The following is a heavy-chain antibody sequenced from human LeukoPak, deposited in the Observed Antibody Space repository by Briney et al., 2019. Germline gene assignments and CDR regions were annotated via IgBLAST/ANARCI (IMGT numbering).Heavy chain of an antibody. J-gene: IGHJ6*03. D-gene: IGHD2-2*01. CDR2: ISGDGGST. CDR1: GFTFDDYA. Sequence: GGSLRLSCAASGFTFDDYAMHWVRQAPGKGLEWVSLISGDGGSTYYEDSVKGRFTISRDNSKNSLYLQVNSLRTEDTALYYCAKGDIVVVPSGRYYYYMDVWGKGTTVTVSS. CDR3: AKGDIVVVPSGRYYYYMDV. V-gene: IGHV3-43*02.